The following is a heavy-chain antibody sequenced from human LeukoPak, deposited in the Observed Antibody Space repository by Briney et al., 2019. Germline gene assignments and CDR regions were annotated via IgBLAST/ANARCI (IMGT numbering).Heavy chain of an antibody. J-gene: IGHJ4*02. CDR1: GFTFGDYA. D-gene: IGHD3-22*01. Sequence: GGSLRLSCTGSGFTFGDYAMSWVRQAPGKGLEWVGFIRGKAYGGTTEYAASVKGRFTISRDDSKSIAYLQMNSLKTEDTAVYYCTRSTPYYYDSSGYYQNFVYWGQGTLVTVSS. V-gene: IGHV3-49*04. CDR2: IRGKAYGGTT. CDR3: TRSTPYYYDSSGYYQNFVY.